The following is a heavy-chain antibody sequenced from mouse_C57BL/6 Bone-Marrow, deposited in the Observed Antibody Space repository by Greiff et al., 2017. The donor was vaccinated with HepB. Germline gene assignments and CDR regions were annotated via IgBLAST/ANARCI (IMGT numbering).Heavy chain of an antibody. CDR2: INYDGSST. D-gene: IGHD3-3*01. J-gene: IGHJ4*01. Sequence: EVQRVESEGGLVQPGSSMKLSCTASGFTFSDYYMAWVRQVPEKGLEWVANINYDGSSTYYLDSLKSRFIISRDNAKNILYLQMSSLKSEDTATYSCARRGLRGYYAMDYWGQGTSVTVSS. V-gene: IGHV5-16*01. CDR3: ARRGLRGYYAMDY. CDR1: GFTFSDYY.